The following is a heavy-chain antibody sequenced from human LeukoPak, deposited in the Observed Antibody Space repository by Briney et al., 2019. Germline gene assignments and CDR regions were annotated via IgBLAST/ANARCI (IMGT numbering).Heavy chain of an antibody. CDR2: INYNGIYI. V-gene: IGHV3-21*01. J-gene: IGHJ4*02. CDR1: GLTFSSYD. CDR3: ARIGPGRDGSNSFDQ. D-gene: IGHD5-24*01. Sequence: PGDSLRLPCAASGLTFSSYDMTWVRQAPGKGLEYVSSINYNGIYIFSADSVKGRFTIFRDNAKNSLYLEMNSLRVEDTAFYYCARIGPGRDGSNSFDQWGQGTLVIVSS.